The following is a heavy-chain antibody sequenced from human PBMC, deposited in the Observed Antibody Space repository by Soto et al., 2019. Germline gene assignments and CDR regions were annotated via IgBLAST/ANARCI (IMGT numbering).Heavy chain of an antibody. D-gene: IGHD6-25*01. CDR2: IYYSGST. J-gene: IGHJ4*02. CDR1: GGSINNYY. Sequence: PSETLSLTCTVSGGSINNYYWSWIRQPPGKGLEWIGYIYYSGSTNYNPSLKSRVTISVDTSNNQFSLTLSSVTAADTAAYYCARHLLGAGYFDYWGQGTLVTVSS. CDR3: ARHLLGAGYFDY. V-gene: IGHV4-59*08.